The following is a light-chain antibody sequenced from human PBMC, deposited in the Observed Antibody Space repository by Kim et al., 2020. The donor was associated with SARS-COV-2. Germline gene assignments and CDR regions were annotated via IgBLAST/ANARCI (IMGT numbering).Light chain of an antibody. Sequence: SPGERATRYCRAWQSGGSNYLAWYQQSPDRPPRLLIYRASSRVTGIADRFSGSGSGTGFTLSINRLEPEYFAVFFCQQYAISPIAFGRGTRLEIK. CDR3: QQYAISPIA. J-gene: IGKJ5*01. V-gene: IGKV3-20*01. CDR2: RAS. CDR1: QSGGSNY.